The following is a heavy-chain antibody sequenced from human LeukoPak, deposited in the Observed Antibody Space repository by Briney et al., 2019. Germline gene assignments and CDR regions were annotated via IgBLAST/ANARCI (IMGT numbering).Heavy chain of an antibody. D-gene: IGHD3-10*01. Sequence: SETLSLTCAVYGGSFSGYYWSWIRQPPGKGLEWIGEINHSGSTNYNPSLKSRVTMSLDTSKKQFSLNLRSVTAADTAVYYCARDSGTTGEVKFDPWGQGTLVTVSS. CDR2: INHSGST. J-gene: IGHJ5*02. CDR3: ARDSGTTGEVKFDP. CDR1: GGSFSGYY. V-gene: IGHV4-34*01.